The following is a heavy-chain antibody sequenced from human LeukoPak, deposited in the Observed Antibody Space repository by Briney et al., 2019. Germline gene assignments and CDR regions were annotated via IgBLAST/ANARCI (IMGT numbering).Heavy chain of an antibody. V-gene: IGHV3-48*04. Sequence: GGSLRLSCAASGFTFSSYSMNWVRQAPGKGLEWVSYISSSSSTIYYADSVKGRFTISRDNAKNSLYLQMNSLRAKDTAVYYCARRGYCSGGSCYPIDYWGQGTLVTVSS. CDR1: GFTFSSYS. J-gene: IGHJ4*02. CDR2: ISSSSSTI. CDR3: ARRGYCSGGSCYPIDY. D-gene: IGHD2-15*01.